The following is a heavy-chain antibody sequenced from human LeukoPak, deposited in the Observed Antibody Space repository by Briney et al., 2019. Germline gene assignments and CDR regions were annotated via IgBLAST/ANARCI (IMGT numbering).Heavy chain of an antibody. CDR1: GGTFSSYA. J-gene: IGHJ4*02. V-gene: IGHV1-69*13. CDR3: ATCLRYFDWLQVAYFDY. D-gene: IGHD3-9*01. CDR2: IIPIFGTA. Sequence: ASVKVSCKASGGTFSSYAISWVRRAPGQGLEWMGGIIPIFGTANYAQKFQGRVTITADESTSTAYMELSSLRSEDTAVYYCATCLRYFDWLQVAYFDYWGQGTLVTVSS.